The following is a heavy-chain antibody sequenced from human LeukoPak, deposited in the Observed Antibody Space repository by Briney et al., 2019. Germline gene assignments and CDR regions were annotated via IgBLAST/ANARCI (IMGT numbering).Heavy chain of an antibody. D-gene: IGHD4-17*01. V-gene: IGHV1-18*01. CDR2: ISAYNGNT. CDR3: ARESEYYGDYDY. Sequence: ASVKVSCKASGYTFTSYGISWVRQAPGQGLEWMGWISAYNGNTNYAQKLQGRVTMTTDTSTSTAYMELSSLRSEDTAVYYCARESEYYGDYDYWGQGTLVTVSS. CDR1: GYTFTSYG. J-gene: IGHJ4*02.